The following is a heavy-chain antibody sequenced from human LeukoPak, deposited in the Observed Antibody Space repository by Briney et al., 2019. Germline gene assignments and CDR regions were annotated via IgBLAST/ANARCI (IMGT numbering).Heavy chain of an antibody. Sequence: GTSLRLSCEASGFTFGNYAIHWVRQVPGEGLEWVAIITHNGGTQYHADSVKGRFTISRDNSQSTVFLQMNSLRPEDTAVYYCARDAQSGAFSDFDYWGQGTLVTVSS. D-gene: IGHD1-26*01. CDR3: ARDAQSGAFSDFDY. J-gene: IGHJ4*02. V-gene: IGHV3-30-3*01. CDR2: ITHNGGTQ. CDR1: GFTFGNYA.